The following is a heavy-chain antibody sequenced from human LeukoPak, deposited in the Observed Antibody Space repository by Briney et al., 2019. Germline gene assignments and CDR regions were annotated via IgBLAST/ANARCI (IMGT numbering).Heavy chain of an antibody. V-gene: IGHV3-66*01. CDR1: GLPVNRNY. CDR2: IYSGGST. J-gene: IGHJ3*02. D-gene: IGHD1-26*01. CDR3: DSVIVGALDAFDI. Sequence: GGSLTLSCAPSGLPVNRNYVRWVRQAPGKGLEWVSVIYSGGSTYYADSVKSRFTISRDNCKNTLYLQMNQLRTQDPAVYCCDSVIVGALDAFDIWGQGTMVTVSS.